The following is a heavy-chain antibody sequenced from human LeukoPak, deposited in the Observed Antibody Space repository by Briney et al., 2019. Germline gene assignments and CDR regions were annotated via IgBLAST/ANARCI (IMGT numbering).Heavy chain of an antibody. D-gene: IGHD5-12*01. CDR1: GFTFSNAW. Sequence: GGSLRLSCAASGFTFSNAWMSWVRQAPGKGLEWGDRIKSKTDGGTTDYAGPVKGRFTISRDDSKNTLYLQMNSLKTEDTAVYYCTTHKIVATITFYYYYYYMDVWGKGTTVTISS. CDR3: TTHKIVATITFYYYYYYMDV. V-gene: IGHV3-15*01. J-gene: IGHJ6*03. CDR2: IKSKTDGGTT.